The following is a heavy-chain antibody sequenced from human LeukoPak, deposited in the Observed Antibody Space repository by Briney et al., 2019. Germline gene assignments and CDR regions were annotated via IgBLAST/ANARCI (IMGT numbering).Heavy chain of an antibody. V-gene: IGHV1-18*01. CDR2: INAYNGDT. J-gene: IGHJ4*02. CDR1: GYTLTELS. Sequence: GASVKVSCKVSGYTLTELSMHWVRQAPGQGLEWMGWINAYNGDTNYAQKFQGRVTLTTDTSTTTAYMELKSLRSDDTAVYYCARDGSGWWDDYWGQGTLVTVSS. CDR3: ARDGSGWWDDY. D-gene: IGHD6-19*01.